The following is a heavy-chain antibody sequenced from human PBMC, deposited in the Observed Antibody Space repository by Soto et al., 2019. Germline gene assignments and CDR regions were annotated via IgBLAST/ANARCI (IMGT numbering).Heavy chain of an antibody. CDR1: GFTFSSYG. D-gene: IGHD3-3*01. J-gene: IGHJ6*02. CDR2: ISYDGSNK. Sequence: QVRLVESGGGVVQPGRSLRLSCAASGFTFSSYGMHWVRQAPGKGLEWVAVISYDGSNKYYAESVKGRFTISRDNSKNTRYLQTNSLKAEDTAVYYCAKGFRFLEGYYFYSIDVWGQGTMVTVSS. V-gene: IGHV3-30*18. CDR3: AKGFRFLEGYYFYSIDV.